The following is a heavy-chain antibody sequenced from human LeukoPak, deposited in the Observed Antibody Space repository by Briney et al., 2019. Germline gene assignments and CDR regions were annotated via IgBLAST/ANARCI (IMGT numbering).Heavy chain of an antibody. J-gene: IGHJ4*02. D-gene: IGHD3-3*01. V-gene: IGHV4-59*01. CDR3: ARGITIFGVVSHFDY. CDR1: GGSISSDY. Sequence: SETLSLTCTVYGGSISSDYWSWIRQPPGRGLEWIGYIYYRGSTNYNSSLKSRVTISLDTSKNQVSLELSSVTAADTAVYYCARGITIFGVVSHFDYWGQGTLVTVSS. CDR2: IYYRGST.